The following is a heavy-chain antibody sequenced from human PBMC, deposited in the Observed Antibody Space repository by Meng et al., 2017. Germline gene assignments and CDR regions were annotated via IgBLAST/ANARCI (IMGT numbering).Heavy chain of an antibody. CDR1: GFIFSNYE. CDR3: ARDFDY. J-gene: IGHJ4*02. V-gene: IGHV3-30*16. CDR2: ITKDGSRK. Sequence: QVQVVESGGDVVPPGRSLTLPCAASGFIFSNYEMHWVRQAPGKGLEWVACITKDGSRKYYLGSVRGRFTISRDNSKNTLYLEMNSLRSEDTALYYCARDFDYWGQGTLVTVSS.